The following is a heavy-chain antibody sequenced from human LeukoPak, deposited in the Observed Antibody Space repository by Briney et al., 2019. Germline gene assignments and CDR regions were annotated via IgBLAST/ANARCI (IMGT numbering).Heavy chain of an antibody. CDR1: GYTFTSYG. CDR2: INTKTGNP. V-gene: IGHV7-4-1*02. Sequence: ASVKVSCKASGYTFTSYGISWVRQAPGQGLEWMGWINTKTGNPTYAQDFRGRFVFSLDTSVSKAYLQISSLEAEDTAVYYCARGDYDSSGYYYFAHWGQGTLVTVSS. CDR3: ARGDYDSSGYYYFAH. D-gene: IGHD3-22*01. J-gene: IGHJ4*02.